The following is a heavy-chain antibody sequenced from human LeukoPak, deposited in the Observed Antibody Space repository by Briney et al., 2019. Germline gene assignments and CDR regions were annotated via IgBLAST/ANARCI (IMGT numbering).Heavy chain of an antibody. D-gene: IGHD5-18*01. CDR2: IKPDGSKK. CDR3: ARDQRGDSFGENDC. J-gene: IGHJ4*02. Sequence: GGSLRLSCAASGFTFSSYWMSWVRQAPGKGLEWVANIKPDGSKKYYVDSVKGRFTISRDNAKNSLYLQMNSLRAEDTAVYYCARDQRGDSFGENDCWGQGTLVTVSS. CDR1: GFTFSSYW. V-gene: IGHV3-7*03.